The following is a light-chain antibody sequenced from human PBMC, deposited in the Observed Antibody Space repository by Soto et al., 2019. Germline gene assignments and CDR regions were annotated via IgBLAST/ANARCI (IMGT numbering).Light chain of an antibody. CDR2: AAS. Sequence: DIQMTQSPSSLSASVGDRVTITCRASQSISSYLNWYQQKPGKAPKLLIYAASSLQSGVPSRFSGSGSGTDFXXXISSLQXEDFATYYCQQSYSTPRTFGQGTKLEIK. CDR1: QSISSY. J-gene: IGKJ2*02. V-gene: IGKV1-39*01. CDR3: QQSYSTPRT.